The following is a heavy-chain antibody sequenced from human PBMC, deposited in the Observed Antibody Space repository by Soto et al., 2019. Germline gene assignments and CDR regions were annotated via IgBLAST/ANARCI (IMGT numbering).Heavy chain of an antibody. J-gene: IGHJ4*02. CDR1: GFSLSTSGLG. D-gene: IGHD6-19*01. CDR3: ARISVAGTVGYFDY. Sequence: QITLKESGPTLVKPTQTLTLTCTFSGFSLSTSGLGVGWLRQPPGRALEWLTLIYWNDDFHYSPSLKSRLTSTKDTSKKQVVLTMTNIAPVDTATYYCARISVAGTVGYFDYWGQGTLVTVSS. CDR2: IYWNDDF. V-gene: IGHV2-5*01.